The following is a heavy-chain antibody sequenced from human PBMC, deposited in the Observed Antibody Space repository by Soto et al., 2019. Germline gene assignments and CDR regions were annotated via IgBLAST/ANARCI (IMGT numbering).Heavy chain of an antibody. J-gene: IGHJ3*02. Sequence: LGESLKISCKGSGYSFTSYWIGWVRQMPGKGLEWMGIIYPGDSDTRYSPSFQGQVTMSADKSISTAYLQWSSLKASDTAMYYCARKYCITPTCARSGFDIGGKGTMVTVSS. D-gene: IGHD2-2*01. CDR2: IYPGDSDT. CDR3: ARKYCITPTCARSGFDI. V-gene: IGHV5-51*01. CDR1: GYSFTSYW.